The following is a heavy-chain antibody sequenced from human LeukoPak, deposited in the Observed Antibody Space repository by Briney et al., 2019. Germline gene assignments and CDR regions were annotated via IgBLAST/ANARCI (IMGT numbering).Heavy chain of an antibody. CDR2: ISYDGSNK. Sequence: GRSLRLSCAASGFTFSSYAMHWVRQAPGKGLEWVAVISYDGSNKYYADSAKGRFTISRDNSKNTLYLQMNSLRAEDTAVYYCASTRGGYPDDAFDIWGQGTMVTVSS. V-gene: IGHV3-30*01. CDR3: ASTRGGYPDDAFDI. D-gene: IGHD5-18*01. J-gene: IGHJ3*02. CDR1: GFTFSSYA.